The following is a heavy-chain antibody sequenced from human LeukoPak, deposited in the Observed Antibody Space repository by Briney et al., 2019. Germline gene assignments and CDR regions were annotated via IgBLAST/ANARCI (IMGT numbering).Heavy chain of an antibody. Sequence: GASVKVSCKAFGYTFTSNYMHWVRQAPGQGPEWMGVISPSGGSTTYAQKFQGRVTLTRDMSKSTDYLELRSLRSEDTAVYYCARALTYYYDSSGVGGQDFDFWGQGTLVTVSS. D-gene: IGHD3-22*01. CDR3: ARALTYYYDSSGVGGQDFDF. CDR1: GYTFTSNY. CDR2: ISPSGGST. V-gene: IGHV1-46*01. J-gene: IGHJ4*02.